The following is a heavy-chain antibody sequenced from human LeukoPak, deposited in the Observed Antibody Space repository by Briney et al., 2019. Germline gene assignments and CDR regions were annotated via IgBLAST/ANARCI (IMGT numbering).Heavy chain of an antibody. D-gene: IGHD3-22*01. Sequence: SETLSLTCTVSGGSISSGSYYWSWIRQPAGKGLEWIGRIYTSGSTNYNPSLKSRVTISVDTANNQFSLKLSSVTAADTAVYYCARGTTYNQYYYDSSGYYSFDYWGQGTLVAVSS. CDR2: IYTSGST. CDR1: GGSISSGSYY. V-gene: IGHV4-61*02. J-gene: IGHJ4*02. CDR3: ARGTTYNQYYYDSSGYYSFDY.